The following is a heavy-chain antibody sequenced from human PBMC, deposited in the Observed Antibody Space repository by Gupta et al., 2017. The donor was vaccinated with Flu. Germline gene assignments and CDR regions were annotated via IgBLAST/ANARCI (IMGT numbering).Heavy chain of an antibody. CDR1: GCTFSSYW. V-gene: IGHV3-74*01. J-gene: IGHJ6*02. CDR3: ARDQNYYGMDV. Sequence: EVQRVESGGGLVKPGGSLRLSGEASGCTFSSYWMHWVRQAPGKGLVWVSRINSDGSSTSYADSVKGRFTISRDNAKNTLYLQMNSLRAEDTAVYYCARDQNYYGMDVWGQGTTVTVSS. CDR2: INSDGSST.